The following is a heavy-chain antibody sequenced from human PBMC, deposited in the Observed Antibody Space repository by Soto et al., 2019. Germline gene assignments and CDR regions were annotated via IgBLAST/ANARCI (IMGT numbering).Heavy chain of an antibody. V-gene: IGHV5-10-1*01. Sequence: HGESLKISCKGSGYSFTSYWIGWVRQMPGKGLEWMGTIDPSDSYTNYSPSFQGHVTISADKSITTAYLQWSSLKASDTAMYYCARGGYKYGYLYDYWGQGALVTVSS. CDR3: ARGGYKYGYLYDY. CDR1: GYSFTSYW. J-gene: IGHJ4*02. CDR2: IDPSDSYT. D-gene: IGHD5-18*01.